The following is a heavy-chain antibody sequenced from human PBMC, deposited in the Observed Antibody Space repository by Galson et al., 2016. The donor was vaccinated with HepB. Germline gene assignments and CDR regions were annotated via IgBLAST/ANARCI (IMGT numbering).Heavy chain of an antibody. V-gene: IGHV3-49*03. CDR1: GFNFGDDA. D-gene: IGHD6-19*01. CDR2: IKAKRYGETT. Sequence: SLRLSCAASGFNFGDDAMSWFRQAPGRGLEWVGFIKAKRYGETTEFAASVKGRFTISKDDSKSTTYLQMNSLKTEDTAVYYCARHLPRGSGWSFYFDSWGQGTLVTVSS. J-gene: IGHJ4*02. CDR3: ARHLPRGSGWSFYFDS.